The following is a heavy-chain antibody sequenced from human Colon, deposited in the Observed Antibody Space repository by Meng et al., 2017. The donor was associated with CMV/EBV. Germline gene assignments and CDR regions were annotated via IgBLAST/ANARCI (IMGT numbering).Heavy chain of an antibody. CDR2: INWNAGSI. Sequence: CVGSGFTFDDYGMAWVRQAPGKRLEWVAGINWNAGSIAHADSVKGRFTISRDNAKNALYLEMNSLRADDTAFYHCARDGGSYLEFDSWGRGTLVTVSS. V-gene: IGHV3-20*01. CDR1: GFTFDDYG. D-gene: IGHD1-26*01. J-gene: IGHJ5*01. CDR3: ARDGGSYLEFDS.